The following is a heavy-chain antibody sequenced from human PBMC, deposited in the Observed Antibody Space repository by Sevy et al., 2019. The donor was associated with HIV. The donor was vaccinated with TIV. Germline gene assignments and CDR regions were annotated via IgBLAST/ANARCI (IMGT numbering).Heavy chain of an antibody. CDR2: IRSSDEAI. Sequence: GGSLRLSCAASGFTFSDYYMSWIRQPPGKGLEWVSYIRSSDEAILYADSVKGRFTISRDNARNSLYLQMNSLRAEDTAVYYCARVPESYDSTGYYLGPQYYFDYWGQGTLVTVSS. CDR3: ARVPESYDSTGYYLGPQYYFDY. V-gene: IGHV3-11*01. J-gene: IGHJ4*02. D-gene: IGHD3-22*01. CDR1: GFTFSDYY.